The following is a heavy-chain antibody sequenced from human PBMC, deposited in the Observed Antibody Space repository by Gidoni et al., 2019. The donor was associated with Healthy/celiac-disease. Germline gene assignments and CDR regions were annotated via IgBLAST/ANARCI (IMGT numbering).Heavy chain of an antibody. CDR2: IWYDGSNK. CDR3: ARDGFLSGELEMATTDYFDY. CDR1: GFTFSTYG. D-gene: IGHD3-10*01. Sequence: QVQLVESGGGVVQPGRSLRLSCAASGFTFSTYGMHWVRQAPGKGLEWVAVIWYDGSNKDYADSVKGRFTISRDNSKNTLYLQMNSLRAEDTAVYYCARDGFLSGELEMATTDYFDYWGQGTLVTVSS. J-gene: IGHJ4*02. V-gene: IGHV3-33*01.